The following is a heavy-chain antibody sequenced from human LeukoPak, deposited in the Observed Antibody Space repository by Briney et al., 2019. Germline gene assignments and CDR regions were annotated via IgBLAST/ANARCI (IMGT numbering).Heavy chain of an antibody. D-gene: IGHD6-13*01. CDR2: IYYSGST. J-gene: IGHJ5*02. Sequence: PSETLSLTCTVSGGSISSSSYYWGWIRQPPGKGLEWIGSIYYSGSTYYNPSLKSRVTISVDTSKNQFSLKLSSVTAADTAVYYCARQPYSSKPFDPWGQGTLVTVSS. CDR1: GGSISSSSYY. CDR3: ARQPYSSKPFDP. V-gene: IGHV4-39*01.